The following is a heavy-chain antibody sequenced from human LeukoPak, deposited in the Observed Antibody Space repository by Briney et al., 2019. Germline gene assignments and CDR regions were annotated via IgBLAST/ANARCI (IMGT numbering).Heavy chain of an antibody. J-gene: IGHJ4*02. CDR3: ARERANFYGDYEPYFDY. D-gene: IGHD4-17*01. Sequence: GGSLRLSCAGFGFTFSRYAMSWVRQAPGKGLEWVSVIYSGGSTYYADSVKGRFTISRDNSKNTLYLQMNSLRAEDTAVYYCARERANFYGDYEPYFDYWGQGTLVTVSS. CDR1: GFTFSRYA. V-gene: IGHV3-53*01. CDR2: IYSGGST.